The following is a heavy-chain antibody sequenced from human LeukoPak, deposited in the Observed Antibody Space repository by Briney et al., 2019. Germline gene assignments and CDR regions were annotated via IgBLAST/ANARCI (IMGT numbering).Heavy chain of an antibody. V-gene: IGHV3-66*01. CDR3: ARGVELTGYSDY. CDR2: IYSGGST. J-gene: IGHJ4*02. Sequence: GGSLRLSCAASGFTFDDYGMSWVRQAPGKGLEWVSLIYSGGSTYYADSVKGRFTISRDNSKNTLYLQMNSLRAEDTAVYYCARGVELTGYSDYWGRGTLVTVSS. D-gene: IGHD3-9*01. CDR1: GFTFDDYG.